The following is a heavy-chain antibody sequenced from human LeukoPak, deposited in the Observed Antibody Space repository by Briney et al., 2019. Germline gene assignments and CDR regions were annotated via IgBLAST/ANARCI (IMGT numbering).Heavy chain of an antibody. V-gene: IGHV4-59*01. J-gene: IGHJ4*02. D-gene: IGHD3-22*01. CDR2: IYYSGST. Sequence: SQTLSLTCTVSGGSISSYYWSWIRQPPGKGLEWIGYIYYSGSTNYNPSLKSRVTISVDTSKNQFSLKLSSVTAADTAVYYCARSFYYDSSGYYGGAFDYWGQGTLVTVSS. CDR1: GGSISSYY. CDR3: ARSFYYDSSGYYGGAFDY.